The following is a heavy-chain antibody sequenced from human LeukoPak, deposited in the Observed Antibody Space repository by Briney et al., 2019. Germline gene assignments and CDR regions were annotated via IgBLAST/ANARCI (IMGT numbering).Heavy chain of an antibody. V-gene: IGHV3-74*01. J-gene: IGHJ4*02. CDR1: GFTFSSYW. CDR2: INSDGSST. CDR3: AKGPRYDILTGRVTDY. Sequence: GGSLRLSCAASGFTFSSYWMHWVRQAPGKGLVWVSRINSDGSSTSYADSVKGRFTISRDNSKNTLYLQMNSLRAEDTAVYYCAKGPRYDILTGRVTDYWGQGTLVTVSS. D-gene: IGHD3-9*01.